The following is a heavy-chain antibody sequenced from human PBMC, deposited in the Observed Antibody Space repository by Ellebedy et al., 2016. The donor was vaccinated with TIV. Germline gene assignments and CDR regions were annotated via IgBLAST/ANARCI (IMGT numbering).Heavy chain of an antibody. Sequence: SLKISCAASGFTFDDYAMHWVRQLPGKGLEWVSGITWNNGPIGYADSVKGRFTISRDSAKTSLYLQMNSLRDEDTALYYCAKDRVRYDLRGFDPWGQGTRVTVSS. V-gene: IGHV3-9*01. CDR2: ITWNNGPI. D-gene: IGHD3-10*01. CDR3: AKDRVRYDLRGFDP. CDR1: GFTFDDYA. J-gene: IGHJ5*02.